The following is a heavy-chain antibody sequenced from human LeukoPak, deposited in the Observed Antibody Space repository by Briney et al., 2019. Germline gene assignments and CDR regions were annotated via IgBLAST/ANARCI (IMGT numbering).Heavy chain of an antibody. J-gene: IGHJ6*02. CDR2: ISYDGSNK. Sequence: GRSLRLSCAASGFTFSSYAMHWVRQAPGKGLEWVAVISYDGSNKYYADSVKGRFTISRDNSKNTLYLQMNSLRAEDTAVCYCAREIESMDVWGQGTTVTVSS. CDR3: AREIESMDV. V-gene: IGHV3-30-3*01. CDR1: GFTFSSYA.